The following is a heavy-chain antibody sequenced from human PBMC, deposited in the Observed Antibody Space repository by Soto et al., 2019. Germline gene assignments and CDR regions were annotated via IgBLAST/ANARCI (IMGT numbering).Heavy chain of an antibody. V-gene: IGHV3-11*05. Sequence: QVQLVESGGALVKPGGSLRLSCAASGFTFSDYYMSWIRQAPGKALEWVSYISTSSYTNFADSVKGRFTISRDNARNSLYLQMNGLRAEDTAVYYCASGHYGLDVWGQGTTVTVSS. CDR3: ASGHYGLDV. J-gene: IGHJ6*02. CDR1: GFTFSDYY. CDR2: ISTSSYT.